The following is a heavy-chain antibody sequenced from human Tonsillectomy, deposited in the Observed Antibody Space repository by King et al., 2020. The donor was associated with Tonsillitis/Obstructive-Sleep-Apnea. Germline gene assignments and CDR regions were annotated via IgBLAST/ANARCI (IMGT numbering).Heavy chain of an antibody. CDR1: GFTFSSYA. V-gene: IGHV3-64D*06. CDR2: ISSNGGPT. CDR3: VKDGSGTWGRFEY. D-gene: IGHD7-27*01. J-gene: IGHJ4*02. Sequence: QLVQSGGGLVQPGGSLRLSCSASGFTFSSYAMHWVRQAPGEGLEYVSAISSNGGPTYYADSVKGRFTISRDNSKNTLYLQMSSLRAEDTAVYYCVKDGSGTWGRFEYWGQGTLVTVSS.